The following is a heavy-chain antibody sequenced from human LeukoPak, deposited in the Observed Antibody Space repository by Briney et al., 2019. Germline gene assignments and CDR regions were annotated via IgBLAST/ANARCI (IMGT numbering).Heavy chain of an antibody. CDR3: AKPPPGFRTERITMIVAFDY. Sequence: PGRSLRLSCAASGFTFDDYAMHWVRQVPGKGLEWVSGISWNSGSTGYAGSVKGRFTMSRDNTKNSLYLQMNSLRAEDTAVYYCAKPPPGFRTERITMIVAFDYWGQGTLVTVSS. J-gene: IGHJ4*02. CDR2: ISWNSGST. CDR1: GFTFDDYA. V-gene: IGHV3-9*01. D-gene: IGHD3-22*01.